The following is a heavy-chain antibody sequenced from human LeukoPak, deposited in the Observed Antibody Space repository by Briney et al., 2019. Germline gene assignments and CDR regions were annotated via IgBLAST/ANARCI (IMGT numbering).Heavy chain of an antibody. Sequence: ASVKVSCKASGGTFSSYAISWVRQAPGQGLEWMGGIIPIFGTANYAQKFQGRVAITADESTSTAYMELSSLRSEDTAVYYCARGSTIFGVVIKRYYYYYYMDVWGKGTTVTVSS. CDR2: IIPIFGTA. D-gene: IGHD3-3*01. J-gene: IGHJ6*03. CDR1: GGTFSSYA. CDR3: ARGSTIFGVVIKRYYYYYYMDV. V-gene: IGHV1-69*13.